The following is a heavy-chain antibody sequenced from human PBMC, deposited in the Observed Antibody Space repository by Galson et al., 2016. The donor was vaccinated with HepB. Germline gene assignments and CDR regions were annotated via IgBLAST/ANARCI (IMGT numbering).Heavy chain of an antibody. J-gene: IGHJ3*02. Sequence: PALVKPTQTLTLTCDVSGFSLSTSGMAVAWIRQPPGKALEWFALIYWDDDKRCRPSLKSRITLTRDTYKNQVVLNMTNMDPADTATYYCAHYRSGWFSTGPDAFDTWGQGTMVTVSS. CDR1: GFSLSTSGMA. CDR3: AHYRSGWFSTGPDAFDT. D-gene: IGHD6-19*01. CDR2: IYWDDDK. V-gene: IGHV2-5*02.